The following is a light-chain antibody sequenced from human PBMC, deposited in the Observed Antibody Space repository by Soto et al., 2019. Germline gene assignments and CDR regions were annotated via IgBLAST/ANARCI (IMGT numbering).Light chain of an antibody. J-gene: IGLJ2*01. V-gene: IGLV1-47*01. CDR2: RNN. CDR1: SSNIGSNF. CDR3: PAWDDSVSGVV. Sequence: VLTQPPSASGTPGQRVTIACSGSSSNIGSNFIYWYKQLPGTAPKLLIYRNNELPSGVPDRFSGSKSGTSASLAISGLRDEEVVGYRSPAWDDSVSGVVFGGGTQLTVL.